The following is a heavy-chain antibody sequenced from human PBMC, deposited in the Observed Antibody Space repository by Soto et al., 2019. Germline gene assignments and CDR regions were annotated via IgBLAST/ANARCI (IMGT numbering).Heavy chain of an antibody. Sequence: QVRLQESGPGLVKSSETLSLTCTVSGGSLSSFYWGWIRRPPGKGLEWIGYIYHSGTTRYNSSLKSRGTMSLDSSKNEFFLKLTSVTAADTATYYWAIVHKEELVTVPAGHYDHWGHGTLVTVAS. CDR2: IYHSGTT. D-gene: IGHD2-2*01. CDR1: GGSLSSFY. V-gene: IGHV4-59*01. CDR3: AIVHKEELVTVPAGHYDH. J-gene: IGHJ1*01.